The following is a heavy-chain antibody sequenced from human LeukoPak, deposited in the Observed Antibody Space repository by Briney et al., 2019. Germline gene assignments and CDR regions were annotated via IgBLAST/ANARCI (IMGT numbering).Heavy chain of an antibody. J-gene: IGHJ5*02. CDR2: INTNTGNP. CDR3: ARVRGRVRGVISGVLGWFDP. Sequence: ASVKVSCKASGYTFTGYYMHWVRQAPGQGLEWMGWINTNTGNPTYAQGFTGRFVFSLDTSVSTAYLQISSLKAEDTAVYYCARVRGRVRGVISGVLGWFDPWGQGTLVTVSS. D-gene: IGHD3-10*01. CDR1: GYTFTGYY. V-gene: IGHV7-4-1*02.